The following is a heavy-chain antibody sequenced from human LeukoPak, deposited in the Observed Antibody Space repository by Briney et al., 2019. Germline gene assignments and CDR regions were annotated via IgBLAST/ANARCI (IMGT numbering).Heavy chain of an antibody. J-gene: IGHJ4*02. V-gene: IGHV3-21*01. D-gene: IGHD3-16*01. CDR2: ISSSIIDI. CDR1: GFTFSSYS. CDR3: ARELSGEPF. Sequence: GGSLRLSCAASGFTFSSYSFNWVRQAPGKGLEWVSSISSSIIDIYYADSVKGRFTISRDDAKNSLYLQMNSLRAEDTAVYYCARELSGEPFWGQGTLVTVSS.